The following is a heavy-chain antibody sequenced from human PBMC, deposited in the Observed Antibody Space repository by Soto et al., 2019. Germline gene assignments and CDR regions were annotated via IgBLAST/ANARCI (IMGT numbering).Heavy chain of an antibody. V-gene: IGHV3-21*01. CDR2: ISSGSVYT. J-gene: IGHJ3*01. CDR1: GFTFNSYS. D-gene: IGHD1-1*01. Sequence: GGSLRLSCAASGFTFNSYSVNWVRQAPGKGLEWVASISSGSVYTDFADSVKGRFTISRDDGTNSVSLQMDSLRVEDTGIYYCARYDAFKAFDLWGQGTMVTVSS. CDR3: ARYDAFKAFDL.